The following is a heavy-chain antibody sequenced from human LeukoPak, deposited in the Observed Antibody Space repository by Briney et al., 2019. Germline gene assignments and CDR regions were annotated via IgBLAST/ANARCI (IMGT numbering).Heavy chain of an antibody. CDR3: AREEVGLAAVSPDDP. J-gene: IGHJ5*02. D-gene: IGHD6-13*01. V-gene: IGHV1-2*02. CDR1: GYTFTGYY. Sequence: ASVKVSCKASGYTFTGYYMHWVRQAPGQGLEWMGWINPNSGGTNYAQKFQVRVTMTRDTSISTAYMELSRLRSDDTAVYYCAREEVGLAAVSPDDPWGQGTLVTVSS. CDR2: INPNSGGT.